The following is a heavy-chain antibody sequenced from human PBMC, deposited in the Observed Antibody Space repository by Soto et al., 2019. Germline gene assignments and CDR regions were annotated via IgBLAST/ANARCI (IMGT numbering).Heavy chain of an antibody. J-gene: IGHJ4*02. Sequence: QVQLVQSGAELKKPGSSVNVSCAASGGTFKTYPINWVRQAPGQGLEWIGQIIPMYDSANYAQRFQGRGTISADKSKNIAYMELSGLRSEDTALYYCATWRTYSGSYCFDYWGQGTLVSVSS. V-gene: IGHV1-69*06. CDR2: IIPMYDSA. CDR1: GGTFKTYP. CDR3: ATWRTYSGSYCFDY. D-gene: IGHD1-26*01.